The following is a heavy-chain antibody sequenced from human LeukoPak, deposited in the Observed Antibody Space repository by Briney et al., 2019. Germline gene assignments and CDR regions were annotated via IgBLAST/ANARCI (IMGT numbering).Heavy chain of an antibody. CDR3: ARAPYYYDSSGPDGDY. D-gene: IGHD3-22*01. J-gene: IGHJ4*02. CDR1: GGSFSGYY. CDR2: INHSGST. V-gene: IGHV4-34*01. Sequence: SETLSLTCAVYGGSFSGYYWSWIRQPPGKGLEWIGEINHSGSTNYNPSLKSRVTISVDTSKNQFSLKLSSVTAADTAVYYCARAPYYYDSSGPDGDYWGQGTLVTVSS.